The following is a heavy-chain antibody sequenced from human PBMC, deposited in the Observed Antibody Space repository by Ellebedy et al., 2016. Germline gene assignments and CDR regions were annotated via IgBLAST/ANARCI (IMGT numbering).Heavy chain of an antibody. CDR1: GYTFTSDD. Sequence: ASVKVFCXASGYTFTSDDINWVRQATGQGLEWMGWMNPNTGTTGYAQRFQGRLTMTRNTSISTAYMELSSLRPEDAAVYYCARGWPYFFGSGIKDWGQGTQLTVSS. CDR2: MNPNTGTT. CDR3: ARGWPYFFGSGIKD. J-gene: IGHJ4*02. V-gene: IGHV1-8*01. D-gene: IGHD3-10*01.